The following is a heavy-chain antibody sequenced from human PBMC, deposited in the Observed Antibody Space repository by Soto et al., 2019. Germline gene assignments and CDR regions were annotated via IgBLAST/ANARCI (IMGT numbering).Heavy chain of an antibody. V-gene: IGHV3-30*18. Sequence: GGSLRLSCAASGFTFSSYGMHWVRQAPGKGLEWVAGISYDGSNKYYADSVKGRFTISRDNSKNTLYLQMNSLRAEDTAVYYCAKPRDLWLPYFDYWGQGTLVTVSS. CDR3: AKPRDLWLPYFDY. CDR1: GFTFSSYG. CDR2: ISYDGSNK. D-gene: IGHD3-10*01. J-gene: IGHJ4*02.